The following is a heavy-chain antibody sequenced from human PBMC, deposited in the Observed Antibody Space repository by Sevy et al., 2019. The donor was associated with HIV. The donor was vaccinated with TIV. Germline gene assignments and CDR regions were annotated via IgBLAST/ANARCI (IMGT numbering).Heavy chain of an antibody. V-gene: IGHV4-61*01. CDR3: ARDFNWNDRWLDP. CDR2: IYYSGST. J-gene: IGHJ5*02. D-gene: IGHD1-20*01. Sequence: TLSLTCTVSGGSVSSGSYYWSWIRQPPGKGLEWIGYIYYSGSTNYNPSLKSRVTISVDTSKNQFSLKLSSVTAADTAVYYCARDFNWNDRWLDPWGQGTLVTVSS. CDR1: GGSVSSGSYY.